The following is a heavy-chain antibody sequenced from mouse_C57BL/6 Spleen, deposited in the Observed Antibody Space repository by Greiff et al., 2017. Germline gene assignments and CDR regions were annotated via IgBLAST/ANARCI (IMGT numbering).Heavy chain of an antibody. D-gene: IGHD3-1*01. CDR3: ARAHRGAMDY. Sequence: QVQLQQPGAELVKPGASVKLSCKASGYTFTSYWMHWVTQRPGQGLEWIGMIHPNSGSTNYNEKFKSKATLTVDKSSSTAYMQLSRLTSEDSAVYYCARAHRGAMDYWGQGTSVTVSS. J-gene: IGHJ4*01. CDR2: IHPNSGST. V-gene: IGHV1-64*01. CDR1: GYTFTSYW.